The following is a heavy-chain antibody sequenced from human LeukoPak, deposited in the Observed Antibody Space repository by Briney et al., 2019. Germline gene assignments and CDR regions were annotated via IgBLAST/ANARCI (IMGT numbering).Heavy chain of an antibody. J-gene: IGHJ5*02. D-gene: IGHD2-2*01. CDR2: IYHSGST. CDR3: AREFRYCSSTSCYNWFDP. Sequence: SETLSLTCAVSGGSISSGGYSWSWIRQPPGKGLEWIGYIYHSGSTYYNPSLKSRVTISVDRSKNQFSLKLSSVTAADTAVYYCAREFRYCSSTSCYNWFDPWGQGTLVTVSS. CDR1: GGSISSGGYS. V-gene: IGHV4-30-2*01.